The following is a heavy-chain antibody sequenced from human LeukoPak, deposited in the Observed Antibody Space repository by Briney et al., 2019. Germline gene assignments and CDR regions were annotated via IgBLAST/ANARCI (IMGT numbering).Heavy chain of an antibody. J-gene: IGHJ6*02. CDR1: GYTFTSYG. D-gene: IGHD6-19*01. V-gene: IGHV1-18*01. CDR2: ISAYNGNT. Sequence: ASVEVSCKASGYTFTSYGISWVRQAPGQGLEWMGWISAYNGNTNYAQKLQGRVTMTIDTSTSTAYMELRSLRSDDTAVYYCARDRSIAVAGRQYYYYGMDVWGQGTTVTVSS. CDR3: ARDRSIAVAGRQYYYYGMDV.